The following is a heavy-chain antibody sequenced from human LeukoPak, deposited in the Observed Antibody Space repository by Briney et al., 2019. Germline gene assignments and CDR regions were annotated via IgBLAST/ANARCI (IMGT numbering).Heavy chain of an antibody. J-gene: IGHJ3*02. CDR2: ISAYNGNT. V-gene: IGHV1-18*01. CDR1: GYIFTHYG. CDR3: ARDEEGRGYSYGSAFDI. Sequence: ASVKVSCKASGYIFTHYGVTWVRQAPGQGLEWMGWISAYNGNTNYAQKLQGRVTMTTDTSTSTAYMELRSLRSDDTAVYYCARDEEGRGYSYGSAFDIWGQGTMVTVSS. D-gene: IGHD5-18*01.